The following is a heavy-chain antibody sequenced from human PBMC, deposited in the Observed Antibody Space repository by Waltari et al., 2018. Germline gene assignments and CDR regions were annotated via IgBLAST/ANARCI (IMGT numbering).Heavy chain of an antibody. V-gene: IGHV3-74*01. CDR2: IDGNGGGT. Sequence: EVQLVESGRGSVQPGGSLRLSCAASGFTFMHWVRQAPGKGLVWVSRIDGNGGGTGYADSVKGRFTISRDNAKNTLYLQMNSLRAEDTAVYYCVRGINHAFDIWGQGTMVTVSS. J-gene: IGHJ3*02. CDR1: GFTF. CDR3: VRGINHAFDI.